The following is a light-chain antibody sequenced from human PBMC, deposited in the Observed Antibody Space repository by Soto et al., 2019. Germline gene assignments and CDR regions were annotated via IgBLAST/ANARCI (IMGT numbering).Light chain of an antibody. CDR3: SSYTSSSTYV. V-gene: IGLV2-18*02. J-gene: IGLJ1*01. CDR2: DVS. CDR1: SSDVGSYNR. Sequence: QSVLTQPPSVSGSPGQSVTISCTGTSSDVGSYNRVSWYQQPPGTAPKVMIYDVSNRPSGVPDRFSGSKSGNTASLTISGLQAEDESDYYWSSYTSSSTYVFGTGTKVTVL.